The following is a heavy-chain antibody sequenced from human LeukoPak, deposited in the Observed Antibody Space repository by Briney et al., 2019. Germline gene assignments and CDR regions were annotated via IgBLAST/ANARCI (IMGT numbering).Heavy chain of an antibody. CDR2: ISGSGGST. V-gene: IGHV3-23*01. D-gene: IGHD3-9*01. J-gene: IGHJ4*02. Sequence: GSLRLPCAASGFTFSSYAMSWVRQAPGKGLEWVSAISGSGGSTYYADSVKGRFTISRDNSKNTLYLQMNSLRAEDTAVYYCAKELGVYDILTDPFDYWGQGTLVTVSS. CDR3: AKELGVYDILTDPFDY. CDR1: GFTFSSYA.